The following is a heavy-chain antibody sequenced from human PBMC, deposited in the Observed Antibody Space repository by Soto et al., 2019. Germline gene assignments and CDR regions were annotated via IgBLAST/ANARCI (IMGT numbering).Heavy chain of an antibody. CDR1: GFTFSSYS. V-gene: IGHV3-21*01. J-gene: IGHJ5*02. CDR3: ARGQYCSGGSCYFPAP. CDR2: ISSSSSYI. D-gene: IGHD2-15*01. Sequence: GSLRLSCAASGFTFSSYSMNWVRQAPGKGLEWVSSISSSSSYIYYADSVKGRFTISRDNAKNSLYLQMNSLRAEDTAVYYCARGQYCSGGSCYFPAPWGQGTLVTVSS.